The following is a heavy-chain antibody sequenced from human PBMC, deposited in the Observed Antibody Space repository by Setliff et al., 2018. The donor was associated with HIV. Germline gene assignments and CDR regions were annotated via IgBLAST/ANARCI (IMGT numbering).Heavy chain of an antibody. CDR3: ARGRDYTGSWFRPFYLDF. J-gene: IGHJ4*01. CDR2: IYTSGST. CDR1: GGSISSGSYY. V-gene: IGHV4-61*09. Sequence: PSETLSLTCTVSGGSISSGSYYWSWIRQPAGKGLEWIGHIYTSGSTNYNPSLKSRVTISVDTAKNQFSLKLSSMTAADTAVYYCARGRDYTGSWFRPFYLDFWGHGNLVTVSS. D-gene: IGHD3-3*01.